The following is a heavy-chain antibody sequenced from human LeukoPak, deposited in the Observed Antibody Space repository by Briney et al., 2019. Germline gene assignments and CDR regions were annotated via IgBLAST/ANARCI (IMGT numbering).Heavy chain of an antibody. J-gene: IGHJ4*02. CDR3: TSGYFDY. CDR2: ISSGGDYI. Sequence: GWSLRLSCAVSGFTFRTSSMSWVRQAPGKGLEWVSSISSGGDYIYYADSVKGRFTISRDNAKNSLYLQMNSLRAEDTAVYYCTSGYFDYWGQGTPVTVSS. CDR1: GFTFRTSS. V-gene: IGHV3-21*01.